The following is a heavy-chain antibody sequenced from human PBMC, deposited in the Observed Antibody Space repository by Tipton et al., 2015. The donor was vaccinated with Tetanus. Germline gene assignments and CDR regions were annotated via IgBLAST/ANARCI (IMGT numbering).Heavy chain of an antibody. J-gene: IGHJ5*01. V-gene: IGHV3-48*02. Sequence: GSLRLSCAGPGFSFRDFGMNWVRQAPGKGLEWISYISYSSTSIYYADSVKGRFAVSRDNAKNSLYLQMNTLRDDDTAVYYCARRGEARANWFDSWGQGTLVTVSS. CDR2: ISYSSTSI. CDR1: GFSFRDFG. CDR3: ARRGEARANWFDS.